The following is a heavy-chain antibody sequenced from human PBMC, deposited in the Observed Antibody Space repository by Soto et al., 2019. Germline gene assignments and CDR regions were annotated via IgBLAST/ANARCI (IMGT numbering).Heavy chain of an antibody. J-gene: IGHJ4*02. CDR2: INAGNGNT. CDR3: ARDHVYSNYLNNYYFDYFDY. V-gene: IGHV1-3*01. CDR1: GYTFTSYA. D-gene: IGHD4-4*01. Sequence: ASVKVSCKASGYTFTSYAMHWVRQAPGQRLEWMGWINAGNGNTKYSQKFQGRVTITRDTSASTAYMELSSLRSEDTAVYYCARDHVYSNYLNNYYFDYFDYWGQGTLVTVSS.